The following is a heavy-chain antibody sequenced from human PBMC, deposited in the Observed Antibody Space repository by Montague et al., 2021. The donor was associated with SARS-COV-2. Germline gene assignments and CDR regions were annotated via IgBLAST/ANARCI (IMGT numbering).Heavy chain of an antibody. V-gene: IGHV4-61*02. CDR3: ARTVVVPAAMSRYYGMDV. CDR1: GGSISSGSHY. D-gene: IGHD2-2*01. Sequence: TLSLTCSVSGGSISSGSHYWSWIRQPAGKGLEWIGRIYISGSTNYNPSLKSRVTMSVDTSKNQFSLKLSSVTAADTAVYYCARTVVVPAAMSRYYGMDVWGQGTSVTVSS. J-gene: IGHJ6*02. CDR2: IYISGST.